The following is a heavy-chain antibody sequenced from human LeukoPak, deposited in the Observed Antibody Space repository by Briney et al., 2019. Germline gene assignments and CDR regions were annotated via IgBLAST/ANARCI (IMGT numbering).Heavy chain of an antibody. V-gene: IGHV4-61*02. D-gene: IGHD2-2*01. CDR1: GYSISSGTYY. CDR2: ISTSGST. Sequence: SQTLSLTCTASGYSISSGTYYWTWIRQPAGKGLEWIGRISTSGSTNYNPSLKSRVTISLDTSKNQFSLKLSSVTAADTAVFYCARFTGYCSGTSCYPNAFDIWGQGTMVTVSS. J-gene: IGHJ3*02. CDR3: ARFTGYCSGTSCYPNAFDI.